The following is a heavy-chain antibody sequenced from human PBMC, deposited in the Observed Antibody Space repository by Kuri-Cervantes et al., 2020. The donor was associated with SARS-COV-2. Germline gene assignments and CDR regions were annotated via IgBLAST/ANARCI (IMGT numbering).Heavy chain of an antibody. D-gene: IGHD7-27*01. Sequence: SETLSLTCAVYGGSFSGFYWSWIRQPPGKGLEWIGEINHSGSADYSPSLKSRVTISVDTSKNQFSLRLSSVTAADTGVYYCARDGTPKSWGSAFDIWGQGTMVTVSS. J-gene: IGHJ3*02. CDR2: INHSGSA. CDR1: GGSFSGFY. CDR3: ARDGTPKSWGSAFDI. V-gene: IGHV4-34*01.